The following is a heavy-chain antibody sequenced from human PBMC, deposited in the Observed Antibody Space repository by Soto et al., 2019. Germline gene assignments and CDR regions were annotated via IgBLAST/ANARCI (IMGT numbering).Heavy chain of an antibody. CDR2: ISGSGGST. Sequence: EVQLLESGGGLVQPGGSLRLSCAASGFTFSSYAMSWVRQAPGKGLEWVSAISGSGGSTSYADSVKGRFTISTDNSKNTLYLQMNSLRAEDTAVYYCAKTLYYYDSSGYQWGQGTLVTVSS. CDR1: GFTFSSYA. V-gene: IGHV3-23*01. CDR3: AKTLYYYDSSGYQ. D-gene: IGHD3-22*01. J-gene: IGHJ4*02.